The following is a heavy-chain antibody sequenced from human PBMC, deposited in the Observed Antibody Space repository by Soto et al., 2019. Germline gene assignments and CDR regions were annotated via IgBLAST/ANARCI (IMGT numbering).Heavy chain of an antibody. CDR3: DRDRVLVHGAWIGYDMDV. V-gene: IGHV3-72*01. CDR1: GFSFSDHF. J-gene: IGHJ6*02. D-gene: IGHD3-10*01. CDR2: IRNEAKSYTT. Sequence: SLRLSCAASGFSFSDHFMDWVRQAPGKGLEWVGRIRNEAKSYTTEYAASVKGRFIISRDDSKNSLYLQMNSLKNEDTAVYYCDRDRVLVHGAWIGYDMDVWGQGTTVTVSS.